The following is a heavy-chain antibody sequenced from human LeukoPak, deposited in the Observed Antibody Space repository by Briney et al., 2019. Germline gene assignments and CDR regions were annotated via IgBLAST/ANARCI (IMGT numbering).Heavy chain of an antibody. CDR3: ARESGFVGGRAGKPTSFDY. CDR1: GGTFSGYY. Sequence: PSETLSLTCAVYGGTFSGYYWSWIRQPPGKRLEWVGESNDSGGTNYNPSLKSRVTISADKSKNQFSLKLSSVTAADTAVYYCARESGFVGGRAGKPTSFDYWGQGTLVTVSS. D-gene: IGHD6-25*01. V-gene: IGHV4-34*01. CDR2: SNDSGGT. J-gene: IGHJ4*02.